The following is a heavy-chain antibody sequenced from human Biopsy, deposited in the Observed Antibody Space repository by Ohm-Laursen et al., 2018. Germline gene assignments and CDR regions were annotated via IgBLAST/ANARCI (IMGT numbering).Heavy chain of an antibody. D-gene: IGHD1-26*01. CDR2: IYYSGST. CDR1: GGSIGSFF. V-gene: IGHV4-59*01. CDR3: ARVGAGAPSIDYFDY. J-gene: IGHJ4*02. Sequence: TLSLTCTVSGGSIGSFFWSWIRQPPGKGLEWIGYIYYSGSTNYNPSLRSRVTISVDRSKNQFSLELSSVTAADTAVYYCARVGAGAPSIDYFDYWGQGALVTVPS.